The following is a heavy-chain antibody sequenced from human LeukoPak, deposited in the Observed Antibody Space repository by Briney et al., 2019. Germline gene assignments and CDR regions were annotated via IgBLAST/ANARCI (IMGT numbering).Heavy chain of an antibody. Sequence: PGGSLRLSCAASGFTFSSYAMSWVRQAPGKGLEWVSAISGSGGSTYYADSVKGRFTISRDNSKNTLYLQMNSLRAEDTAVYYCARAQLWFGELLSFFDYWGQGTPVTVSS. J-gene: IGHJ4*02. CDR2: ISGSGGST. D-gene: IGHD3-10*01. V-gene: IGHV3-23*01. CDR1: GFTFSSYA. CDR3: ARAQLWFGELLSFFDY.